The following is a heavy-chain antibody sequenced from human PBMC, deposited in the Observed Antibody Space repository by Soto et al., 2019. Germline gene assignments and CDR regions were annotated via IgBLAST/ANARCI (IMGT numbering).Heavy chain of an antibody. CDR2: TYYRSRWYN. V-gene: IGHV6-1*01. CDR1: GDSVSSNSAA. D-gene: IGHD2-8*01. CDR3: ARGRNADCTNGVCSPAYFQH. Sequence: PSQTLSLTCAISGDSVSSNSAAWNWIRLSPSRGLEWLARTYYRSRWYNDYAVSVRSRITVNPDTSKNQFSLQLTSVTPADTAVYYCARGRNADCTNGVCSPAYFQHWGQGTLVTV. J-gene: IGHJ1*01.